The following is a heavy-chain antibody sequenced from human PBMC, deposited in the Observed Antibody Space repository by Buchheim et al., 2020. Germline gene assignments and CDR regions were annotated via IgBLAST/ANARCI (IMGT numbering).Heavy chain of an antibody. CDR1: GFSLSTSGMC. Sequence: QVTLRESGPTLVKPTQTLTLTCTFSGFSLSTSGMCVSWIRQPPGKALEWLARIDWDDDKYYSTSLKTRLPISKDTSKTQVVLTMTNMDPVDTATYYCARILSTVVTPNFGGGMDVWGQGTT. CDR2: IDWDDDK. V-gene: IGHV2-70*15. J-gene: IGHJ6*02. D-gene: IGHD4-23*01. CDR3: ARILSTVVTPNFGGGMDV.